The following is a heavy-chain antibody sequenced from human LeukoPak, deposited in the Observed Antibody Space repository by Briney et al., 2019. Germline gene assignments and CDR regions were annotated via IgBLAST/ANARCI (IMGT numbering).Heavy chain of an antibody. CDR3: AGSEIVGATIFDY. CDR1: GYTFTGYY. V-gene: IGHV1-2*02. Sequence: ASVKVSCKASGYTFTGYYLQWVRQAPGQGLEWMGGINPNSGGTKYAQKVQGRVTMTRNKSISTAYMELSRLRSDDTAVYYCAGSEIVGATIFDYWGQGTLVTVSS. D-gene: IGHD1-26*01. J-gene: IGHJ4*02. CDR2: INPNSGGT.